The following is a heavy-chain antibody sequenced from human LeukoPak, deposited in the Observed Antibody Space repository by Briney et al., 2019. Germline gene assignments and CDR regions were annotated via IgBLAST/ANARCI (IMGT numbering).Heavy chain of an antibody. CDR1: GGTFSSYA. CDR2: FDPEDGET. D-gene: IGHD6-19*01. Sequence: ASVKVSCKASGGTFSSYAISWVRQAPGKGLEWMGGFDPEDGETIYAQKFQGRVTMTEDTSTDTAYMELSSLRSEDTAVYYCATVSSSGWQSIDYWGQGTLVTVSS. J-gene: IGHJ4*02. V-gene: IGHV1-24*01. CDR3: ATVSSSGWQSIDY.